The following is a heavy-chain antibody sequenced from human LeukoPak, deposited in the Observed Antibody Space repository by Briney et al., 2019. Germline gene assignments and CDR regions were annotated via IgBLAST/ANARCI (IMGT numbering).Heavy chain of an antibody. Sequence: PSETLSLTCTVSGGSISSSSYYWGWIRQPPGKGLEWIGEINHSGSTNYNPSLKSRVTISVDTSKNQFSLKLSSVTAADTAVYYCARGCIVVVPAATRWNYYYYMDVWGKGTTVTISS. CDR3: ARGCIVVVPAATRWNYYYYMDV. D-gene: IGHD2-2*01. CDR1: GGSISSSSYY. J-gene: IGHJ6*03. V-gene: IGHV4-39*07. CDR2: INHSGST.